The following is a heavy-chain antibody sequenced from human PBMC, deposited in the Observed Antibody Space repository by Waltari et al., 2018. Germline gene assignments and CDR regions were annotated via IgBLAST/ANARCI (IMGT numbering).Heavy chain of an antibody. J-gene: IGHJ4*02. CDR3: AGGDRDSGGDERGYYFDY. CDR1: GGSFSGYY. Sequence: QVQLQQWGAGLLKPSEPLSLTCAVYGGSFSGYYWSWIRQPPGRGREWMGEINHRGSTIYNPSRKSRVTISVDTSKNQFSLKLSSVTAADTAVYYCAGGDRDSGGDERGYYFDYWGQGTLVTVSS. V-gene: IGHV4-34*01. D-gene: IGHD1-26*01. CDR2: INHRGST.